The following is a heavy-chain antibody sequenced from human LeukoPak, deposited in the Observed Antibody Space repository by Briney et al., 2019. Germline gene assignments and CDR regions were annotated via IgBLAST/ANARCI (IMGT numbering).Heavy chain of an antibody. J-gene: IGHJ4*02. V-gene: IGHV4-34*01. D-gene: IGHD3-16*02. CDR1: GGSFSGYY. Sequence: SETLSLTCAVYGGSFSGYYWSWIRQPPGKGLEWIGCIYYTGSTSYNPSLESRVTISVDSSKTQFFLKLNSLTAADTAVYYCARRSDYVWGNFRYVAAFDSWGQGTLVTVSS. CDR3: ARRSDYVWGNFRYVAAFDS. CDR2: IYYTGST.